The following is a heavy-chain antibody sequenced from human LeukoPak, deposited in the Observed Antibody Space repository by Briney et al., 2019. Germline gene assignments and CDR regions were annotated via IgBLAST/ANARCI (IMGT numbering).Heavy chain of an antibody. J-gene: IGHJ3*02. D-gene: IGHD2-2*01. CDR1: GGSISSGDYY. V-gene: IGHV4-30-4*01. CDR2: IYYSGST. CDR3: VADRVGVVPGAFDI. Sequence: PSETLSLTCTVSGGSISSGDYYWSWIRQPPGKGLEWIGYIYYSGSTYYNPSLKSRVTISVGTSKNQFSLKLSSVTAADTAVYYCVADRVGVVPGAFDIWGQGTMVTVSS.